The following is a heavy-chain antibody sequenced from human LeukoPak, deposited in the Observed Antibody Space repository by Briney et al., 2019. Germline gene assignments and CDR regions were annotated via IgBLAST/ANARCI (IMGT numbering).Heavy chain of an antibody. CDR1: GFTFSSYS. D-gene: IGHD3-22*01. V-gene: IGHV3-21*01. Sequence: GGSLRLSCAASGFTFSSYSMNWVRQAPGKGREWVSSISSSSSYIYYADSVKGRFTISRDNAKNSLYLQMNSLRAEDTAVYYCARERYYDSSGVALDYWGQGTLVTVSS. CDR2: ISSSSSYI. J-gene: IGHJ4*02. CDR3: ARERYYDSSGVALDY.